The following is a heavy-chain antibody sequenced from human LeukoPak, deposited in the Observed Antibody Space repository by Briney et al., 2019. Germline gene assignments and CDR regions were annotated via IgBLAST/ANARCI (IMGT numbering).Heavy chain of an antibody. CDR2: IYSHGNA. CDR1: GGSIRSFY. J-gene: IGHJ3*01. Sequence: SETLSLTCTVSGGSIRSFYWSWIRQSAGKGLEWVGRIYSHGNANYNPSLNSRVTMSLDTSKNQFSLKLTSVTAADTAVYYCARFRMTASATAAFDLWGQGTLVTVSS. CDR3: ARFRMTASATAAFDL. V-gene: IGHV4-4*07. D-gene: IGHD6-13*01.